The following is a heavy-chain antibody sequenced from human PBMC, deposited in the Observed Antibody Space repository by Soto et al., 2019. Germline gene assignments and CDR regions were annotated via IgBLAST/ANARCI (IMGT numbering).Heavy chain of an antibody. CDR1: GFTFSSYW. V-gene: IGHV3-7*01. D-gene: IGHD5-18*01. CDR2: IKQDGSEK. CDR3: ARGVGTWIQLDDAFDI. Sequence: AGGSLRLSCAASGFTFSSYWMSWVRQAPGKGLEWVANIKQDGSEKYYVDSVKGRFTISRDNAKNSLYLQMNSLRAEDTAVYYCARGVGTWIQLDDAFDIWGQGXMVTV. J-gene: IGHJ3*02.